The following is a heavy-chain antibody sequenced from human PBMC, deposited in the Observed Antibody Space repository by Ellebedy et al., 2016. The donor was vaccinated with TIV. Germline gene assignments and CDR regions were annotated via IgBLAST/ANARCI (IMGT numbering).Heavy chain of an antibody. V-gene: IGHV3-23*01. D-gene: IGHD3-9*01. J-gene: IGHJ4*02. CDR2: ISATADRT. CDR3: AKEIHDILTGTDY. Sequence: GESLKISXAASGFTFSRYAMSWVRQVPGKGLEWVSAISATADRTYYADSVKGRFTISRDNSENTVYLQMNSLRADDTAVYHCAKEIHDILTGTDYWGQGILVTVSS. CDR1: GFTFSRYA.